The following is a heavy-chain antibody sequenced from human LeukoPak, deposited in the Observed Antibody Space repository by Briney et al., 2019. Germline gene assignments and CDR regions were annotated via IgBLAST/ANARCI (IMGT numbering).Heavy chain of an antibody. CDR1: GFTFSSYA. D-gene: IGHD2-21*01. CDR2: ISGSGGST. CDR3: ARFVLAPWYYFEY. V-gene: IGHV3-23*01. J-gene: IGHJ4*02. Sequence: PGGSLRLSCAASGFTFSSYAMSWVRQAPGKGLEWVSAISGSGGSTYYADSVKGRFTISRDNSKNTLYLQMNSLRGEDTAVYYCARFVLAPWYYFEYWGQGTLVTVAS.